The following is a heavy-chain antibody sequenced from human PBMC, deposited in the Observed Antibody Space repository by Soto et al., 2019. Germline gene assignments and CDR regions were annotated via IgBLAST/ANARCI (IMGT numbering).Heavy chain of an antibody. J-gene: IGHJ6*02. Sequence: KASETLSLTCAVYGGSFSGYYWSWIRQPPGKGLEWIGEINHSGSTNYNPSLKSRVTISVDTSKNQFSLKLSSVTAADTAVYYCARSLVVVTLYGMDVWGQGTTVTVSS. CDR3: ARSLVVVTLYGMDV. D-gene: IGHD2-21*02. V-gene: IGHV4-34*01. CDR1: GGSFSGYY. CDR2: INHSGST.